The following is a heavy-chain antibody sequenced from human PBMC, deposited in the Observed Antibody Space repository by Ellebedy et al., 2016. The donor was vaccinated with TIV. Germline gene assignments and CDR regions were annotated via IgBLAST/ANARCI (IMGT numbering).Heavy chain of an antibody. CDR1: GFTFSSYG. J-gene: IGHJ4*02. Sequence: GESLKISCAASGFTFSSYGMHWVRQAPGKGLDWVSVIYSGGSTYYADSVKGRFTISRDNSKNTLFLQMNSLRAEDTAVYYCGTPGGYVSGFGQWGQGTLVIVSS. CDR2: IYSGGST. D-gene: IGHD2-15*01. CDR3: GTPGGYVSGFGQ. V-gene: IGHV3-53*01.